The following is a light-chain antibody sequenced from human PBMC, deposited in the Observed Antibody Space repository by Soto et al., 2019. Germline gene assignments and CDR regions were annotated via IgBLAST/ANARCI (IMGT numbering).Light chain of an antibody. CDR1: SSDVGSYNL. Sequence: QSALTQPASVSGSPGQSITISCTGTSSDVGSYNLVSWYQQHPGKAPKLMIYEGSKRPSGVSNRFSGSKSGNTASLTISGLQAEDEADYYCCSYAGSRVFGGGANLTF. J-gene: IGLJ3*02. CDR2: EGS. CDR3: CSYAGSRV. V-gene: IGLV2-23*01.